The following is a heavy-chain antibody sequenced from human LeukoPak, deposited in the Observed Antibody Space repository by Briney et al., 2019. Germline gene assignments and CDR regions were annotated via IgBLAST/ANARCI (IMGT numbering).Heavy chain of an antibody. Sequence: SETLSLTCTVSGGSISSSSYYWGWIRQPPGTGLEWIGSIYYSGSTYYNPSLKSRVTISVDTSKNQFSLKLSSVTAADTAVYYCARAYYDFWSGDNWGQGTLVTVSS. CDR2: IYYSGST. J-gene: IGHJ4*02. CDR1: GGSISSSSYY. V-gene: IGHV4-39*01. D-gene: IGHD3-3*01. CDR3: ARAYYDFWSGDN.